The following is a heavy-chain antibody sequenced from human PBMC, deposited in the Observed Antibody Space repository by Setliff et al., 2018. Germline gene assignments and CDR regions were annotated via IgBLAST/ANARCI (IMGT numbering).Heavy chain of an antibody. V-gene: IGHV1-3*01. J-gene: IGHJ6*03. D-gene: IGHD4-17*01. CDR2: INAGNGNT. CDR1: GYTFTSYA. Sequence: ASVKVSCKASGYTFTSYAMHWVRQAPGQRLEWMGWINAGNGNTKYSQKFQGRVTITRDTSASTAYMELSSLRSEDTAVYYCARGATVVIYYYMDVWDKGTTVTVSS. CDR3: ARGATVVIYYYMDV.